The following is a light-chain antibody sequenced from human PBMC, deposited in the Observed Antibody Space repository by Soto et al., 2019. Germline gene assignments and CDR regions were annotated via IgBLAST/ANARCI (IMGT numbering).Light chain of an antibody. J-gene: IGKJ1*01. CDR2: GAP. CDR1: QSVRSRY. CDR3: QQYDTSPGT. Sequence: EIVLTQSPGTLSLSPGERATLSCRASQSVRSRYLAWYQQKPGRAPRLLIYGAPNRATGIPDRFSGSGSGTVFTFTFSRLEPADFAVYFCQQYDTSPGTFGKGTKVDIK. V-gene: IGKV3-20*01.